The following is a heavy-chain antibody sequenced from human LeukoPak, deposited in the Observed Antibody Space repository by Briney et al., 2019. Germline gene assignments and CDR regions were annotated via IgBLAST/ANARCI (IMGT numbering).Heavy chain of an antibody. CDR1: GYTFTGYY. J-gene: IGHJ4*02. Sequence: ASVKVSCKASGYTFTGYYMHWVRQAPGQGLEWMGWINPNSGGTNYAQKFQGRVTMTRDTSISTAYMELSRLRSNDTAVYYCARDLGHRIAAAGPNLDYWGQGTLVTVSS. V-gene: IGHV1-2*02. CDR3: ARDLGHRIAAAGPNLDY. CDR2: INPNSGGT. D-gene: IGHD6-13*01.